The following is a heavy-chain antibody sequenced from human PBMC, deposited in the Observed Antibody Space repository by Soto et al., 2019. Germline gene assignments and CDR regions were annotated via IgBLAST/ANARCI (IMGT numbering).Heavy chain of an antibody. J-gene: IGHJ5*02. CDR3: ASGYSGYDGGNWFDP. Sequence: ASVKVSCKVSGYTLTELSRHWVRQAPGKGLEWMGGFDPEDGETIYAQKFQGRVTMTEDTSTDTAYMELSSLRSEDTAVYYCASGYSGYDGGNWFDPWGQGTLLTVSS. CDR1: GYTLTELS. D-gene: IGHD5-12*01. CDR2: FDPEDGET. V-gene: IGHV1-24*01.